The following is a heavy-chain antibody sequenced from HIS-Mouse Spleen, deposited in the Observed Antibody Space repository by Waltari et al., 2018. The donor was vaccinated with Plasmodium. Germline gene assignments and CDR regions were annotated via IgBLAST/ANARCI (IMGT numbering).Heavy chain of an antibody. Sequence: EVQLVESGGGLVQPGGSLRLSCAASGFTFSSYWMSWVRQAPGKGVGWVANIKKEGSEKYAVESVKGRFTISRDNAKNSLYLPMNSLRAEDTAVYYCASSWYWYFDLWGRGTLVTVSS. J-gene: IGHJ2*01. D-gene: IGHD6-13*01. CDR3: ASSWYWYFDL. CDR1: GFTFSSYW. CDR2: IKKEGSEK. V-gene: IGHV3-7*01.